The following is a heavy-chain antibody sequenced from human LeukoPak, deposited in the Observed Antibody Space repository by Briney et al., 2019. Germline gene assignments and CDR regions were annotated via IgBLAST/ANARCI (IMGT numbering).Heavy chain of an antibody. J-gene: IGHJ6*03. Sequence: SETLSLTCTVSGGSISSYYWSWIRQPPGKGLEWIGYIYYSGSTNYNPSLKSRVTISVDTSKNQFSLKLSSVTAADTAVYYCARSSLQNYYDSSGYYWGYYYYYMDVWGKGTTVTVSS. CDR1: GGSISSYY. V-gene: IGHV4-59*01. CDR3: ARSSLQNYYDSSGYYWGYYYYYMDV. D-gene: IGHD3-22*01. CDR2: IYYSGST.